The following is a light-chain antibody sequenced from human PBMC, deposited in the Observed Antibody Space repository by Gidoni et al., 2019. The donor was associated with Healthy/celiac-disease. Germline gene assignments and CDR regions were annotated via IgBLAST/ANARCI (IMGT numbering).Light chain of an antibody. CDR1: QSISSY. J-gene: IGKJ2*01. CDR2: AAS. V-gene: IGKV1-39*01. CDR3: QQTYSTPAT. Sequence: DIQMIQSPSSRSASVGDRVTITCRVSQSISSYLNWYQQKPGKAPKLLIYAASSLQSGVPSRFSGSGSGTDFTLTISSLQPEDFATYYCQQTYSTPATFGQXTKLEIK.